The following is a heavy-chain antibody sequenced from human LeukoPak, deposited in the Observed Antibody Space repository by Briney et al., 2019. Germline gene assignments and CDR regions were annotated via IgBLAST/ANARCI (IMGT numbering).Heavy chain of an antibody. CDR3: ARAGYCSSTSCPPYNWFDP. CDR2: IIPIFGTA. J-gene: IGHJ5*02. V-gene: IGHV1-69*13. CDR1: GGTFSSYA. D-gene: IGHD2-2*01. Sequence: ASVTVSCKASGGTFSSYAISWVRQAPGQGLEWMGGIIPIFGTANYAQKFQGRVTITADESTSTAYMELSSLRSEDTAVYYCARAGYCSSTSCPPYNWFDPWGQGTLGTVSS.